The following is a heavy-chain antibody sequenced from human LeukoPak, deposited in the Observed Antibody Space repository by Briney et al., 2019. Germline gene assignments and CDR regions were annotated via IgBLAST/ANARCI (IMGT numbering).Heavy chain of an antibody. Sequence: SETLSLTCAVFGGSLNDHYWIWIRQPPGQGLERIGEINHFGTTKYNSSLKSRVTISIDASKKQFSLKLNSVTAADTALYYCARGFNYMDVWGKGTTVTV. CDR3: ARGFNYMDV. V-gene: IGHV4-34*01. CDR2: INHFGTT. J-gene: IGHJ6*03. CDR1: GGSLNDHY.